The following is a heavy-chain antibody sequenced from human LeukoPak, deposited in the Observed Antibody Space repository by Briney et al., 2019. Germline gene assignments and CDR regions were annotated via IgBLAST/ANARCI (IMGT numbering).Heavy chain of an antibody. CDR2: THYSGNT. CDR1: GGSISSSSYY. Sequence: SETLSLTCTVSGGSISSSSYYWGWIRQPPGKGLEWIGSTHYSGNTYYNPSLKSRVTISVDTSKNQFSLKLSSVTAADTAVYYCARGAYCSGGSCYGDDAFDIWGQRTMVTVSS. V-gene: IGHV4-39*07. J-gene: IGHJ3*02. CDR3: ARGAYCSGGSCYGDDAFDI. D-gene: IGHD2-15*01.